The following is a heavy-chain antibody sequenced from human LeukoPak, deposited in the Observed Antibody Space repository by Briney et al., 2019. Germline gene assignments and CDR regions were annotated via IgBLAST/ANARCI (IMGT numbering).Heavy chain of an antibody. CDR1: GFTFSSYS. V-gene: IGHV3-48*01. D-gene: IGHD2-2*01. CDR3: AKHAPVNIVVVPAANS. Sequence: GGSLRLXCAASGFTFSSYSMNWVRQAPGKGLEWVSYISSSSSIYYADSVKGRFTISRDNSKNTLYLQMNSLRAEDTAVYYCAKHAPVNIVVVPAANSWGQGTLVTVSS. J-gene: IGHJ4*02. CDR2: ISSSSSI.